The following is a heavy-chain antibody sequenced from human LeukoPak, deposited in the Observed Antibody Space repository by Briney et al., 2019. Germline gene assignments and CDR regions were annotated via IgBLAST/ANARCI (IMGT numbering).Heavy chain of an antibody. J-gene: IGHJ4*02. V-gene: IGHV3-7*01. Sequence: GGSLRLSCAASGFTFSSYWMHWVRQAPGKGLEWVANIKPDGTEKYYVDSVKGRFTISRDNAKNSLYLQMNSLRAEDTAIYYCARDIVVVPAGRYFDYWGQGTLVTASS. CDR3: ARDIVVVPAGRYFDY. CDR2: IKPDGTEK. CDR1: GFTFSSYW. D-gene: IGHD2-2*01.